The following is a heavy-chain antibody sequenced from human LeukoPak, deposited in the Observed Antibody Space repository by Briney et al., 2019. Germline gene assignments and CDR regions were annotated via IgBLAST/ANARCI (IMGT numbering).Heavy chain of an antibody. V-gene: IGHV3-74*01. D-gene: IGHD3-16*01. Sequence: GGSLRLSCAASGFRFNTYWMYWVRQVPEKGLVWVSRIRPDGSSTSYADSVKGRFTISRDNAKNTLYLQMNSLRAEDTAVYYCTTLYSGEMDYWGQGTLVTVSS. CDR2: IRPDGSST. CDR1: GFRFNTYW. J-gene: IGHJ4*02. CDR3: TTLYSGEMDY.